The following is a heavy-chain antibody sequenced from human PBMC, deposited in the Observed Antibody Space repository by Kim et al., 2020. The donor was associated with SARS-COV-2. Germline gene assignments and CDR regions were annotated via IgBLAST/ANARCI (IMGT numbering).Heavy chain of an antibody. V-gene: IGHV5-51*01. D-gene: IGHD6-13*01. Sequence: GESLKISCKGSGYSFTGYWIGWVRQMPGKGLEWMGIIYPGDSDTRYSPSFQGQVTISADKSISTAYLQWSSLKASDTAMYYCARLKYGSKIAAAGKTDWYFDLWGRGTLVTVSS. J-gene: IGHJ2*01. CDR1: GYSFTGYW. CDR3: ARLKYGSKIAAAGKTDWYFDL. CDR2: IYPGDSDT.